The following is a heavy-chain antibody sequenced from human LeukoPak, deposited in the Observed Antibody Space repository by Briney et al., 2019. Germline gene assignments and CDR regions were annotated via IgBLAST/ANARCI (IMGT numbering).Heavy chain of an antibody. V-gene: IGHV4-4*09. J-gene: IGHJ4*02. CDR2: IYTSGST. Sequence: SETLSLTCTVSGGSISSYYWSWIRQPPGKGLEWIGYIYTSGSTNYNPSLKSRVTISVDTSKNQFSLKLSSVTAADTAVYYCARHPPSYSSRVPYFDYWGQGTLVTVSS. CDR1: GGSISSYY. CDR3: ARHPPSYSSRVPYFDY. D-gene: IGHD6-13*01.